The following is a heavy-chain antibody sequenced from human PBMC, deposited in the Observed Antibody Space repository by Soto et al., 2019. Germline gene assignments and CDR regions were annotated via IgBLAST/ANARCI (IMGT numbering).Heavy chain of an antibody. CDR3: ARYRREAVAGYTLDN. CDR1: GGSISSKY. Sequence: SEPLSLPCPVSGGSISSKYWTWIRQPPGKGLEWIGYVYNSGSTNYNPSLKSRVTISEDTSKSQFSLKVNSMTAADTAVYYCARYRREAVAGYTLDNWGQGILVTGSS. J-gene: IGHJ4*02. CDR2: VYNSGST. V-gene: IGHV4-59*01. D-gene: IGHD6-13*01.